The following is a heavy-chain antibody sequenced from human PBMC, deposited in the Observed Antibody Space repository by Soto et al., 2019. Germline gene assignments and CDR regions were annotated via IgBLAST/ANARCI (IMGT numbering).Heavy chain of an antibody. J-gene: IGHJ4*02. V-gene: IGHV4-31*03. CDR1: GGSISSGGYY. Sequence: SETLSLTCTVSGGSISSGGYYWSWIRQHPGKGLEWIGYIYYSGSTYYNPSLKSRVTISVDTSKNQFSLKLSSVTAADTAVYYCARKATVTTCFDYWGQETLVTVSS. CDR3: ARKATVTTCFDY. D-gene: IGHD4-17*01. CDR2: IYYSGST.